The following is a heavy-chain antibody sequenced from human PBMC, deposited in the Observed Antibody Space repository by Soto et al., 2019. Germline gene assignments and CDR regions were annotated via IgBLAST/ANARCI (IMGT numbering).Heavy chain of an antibody. J-gene: IGHJ5*02. Sequence: EVQLLESGGDLVQPGGSLRLSCAASGLTFSDYAMNWVRQAPGKGLEWVSAISMSGDSTYYADSVKGRFTISRDNSKNTLYLQMNSLRVEDTAVYYCAKVAAWGQGTLVTVSS. CDR3: AKVAA. CDR2: ISMSGDST. CDR1: GLTFSDYA. V-gene: IGHV3-23*01.